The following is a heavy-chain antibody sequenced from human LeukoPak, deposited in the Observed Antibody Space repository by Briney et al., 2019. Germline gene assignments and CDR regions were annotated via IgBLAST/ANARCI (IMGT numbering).Heavy chain of an antibody. CDR2: IRSKANSYAT. CDR3: ARVCRGDNCFDY. J-gene: IGHJ4*02. V-gene: IGHV3-73*01. CDR1: GFTFSGSA. D-gene: IGHD5-24*01. Sequence: PGGSLRLSCAASGFTFSGSAMHWVRQASGKGLEWVGRIRSKANSYATAYAASVKGRFTISRDDSKNTAYLQMNSLRAEDTAVYYCARVCRGDNCFDYWGQGTLVTVSS.